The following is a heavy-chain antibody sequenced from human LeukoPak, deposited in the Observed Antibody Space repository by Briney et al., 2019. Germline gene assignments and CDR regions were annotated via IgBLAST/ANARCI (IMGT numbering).Heavy chain of an antibody. J-gene: IGHJ4*02. V-gene: IGHV4-30-4*08. CDR3: ARAGSSWDFDY. CDR2: IYYSGST. D-gene: IGHD6-13*01. CDR1: GGSISSGDYY. Sequence: PSETLSLTCTVSGGSISSGDYYWSWIRQPPGKGLEWIGYIYYSGSTYYNPSLKSRVTISVDTSKNQFSLKLSSVTAADTAVYYCARAGSSWDFDYWGQGTLVTVSS.